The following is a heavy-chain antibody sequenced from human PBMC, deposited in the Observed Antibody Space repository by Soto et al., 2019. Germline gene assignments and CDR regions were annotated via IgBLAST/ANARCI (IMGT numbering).Heavy chain of an antibody. J-gene: IGHJ6*02. CDR2: IYYSGST. V-gene: IGHV4-59*01. CDR1: GGSISSYY. D-gene: IGHD1-7*01. CDR3: AREGLTGTIGLYYYYAMDV. Sequence: SETLSLTCTVSGGSISSYYLSWIRQPPGKGLEWIGYIYYSGSTNYNPSLKSRVTISVDTSKNQFSLKLSSVTAADTAVYYCAREGLTGTIGLYYYYAMDVWGQGTTVTVSS.